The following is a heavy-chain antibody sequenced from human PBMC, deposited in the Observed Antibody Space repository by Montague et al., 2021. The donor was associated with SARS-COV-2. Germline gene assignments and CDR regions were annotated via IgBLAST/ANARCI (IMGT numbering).Heavy chain of an antibody. CDR1: GDSVNRNY. J-gene: IGHJ4*02. CDR3: AKASRGYGGDFDS. V-gene: IGHV4-59*02. D-gene: IGHD4-23*01. Sequence: SETLSLTCSVSGDSVNRNYWSWVRQPPGKGLEWLGYIFYSGSTYNPSLHSRVTMSFDTSKNHLSLNLISVTAADTAVYYCAKASRGYGGDFDSWGQGTLVIVSS. CDR2: IFYSGST.